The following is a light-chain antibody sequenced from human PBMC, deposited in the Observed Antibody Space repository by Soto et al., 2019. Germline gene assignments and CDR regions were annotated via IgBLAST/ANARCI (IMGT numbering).Light chain of an antibody. V-gene: IGKV1-39*01. Sequence: DVKLTQSPSSLSASVGDRVTITCRASQSISTYLNWYQQKPGKAPKLLLYAASSLQGGVPSRFSGSGSGTDFTLTISSLQPEDFATYYCQQSYRTPRTFGQGTKVEIK. CDR2: AAS. CDR3: QQSYRTPRT. CDR1: QSISTY. J-gene: IGKJ1*01.